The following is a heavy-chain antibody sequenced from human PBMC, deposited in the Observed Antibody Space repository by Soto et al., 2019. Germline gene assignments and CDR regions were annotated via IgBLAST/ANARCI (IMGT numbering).Heavy chain of an antibody. J-gene: IGHJ5*02. V-gene: IGHV4-39*01. CDR3: ARRSRRSAAAPHAGWFDP. Sequence: SETLSLTCTVSGGSISSSSYYWGWIRQPPGKGLEWIGSIYYSGSTYYNPSLKSRVTISVDTSKNQFSLKLSSVTAADTAVYYCARRSRRSAAAPHAGWFDPWGQGTLVTVSS. D-gene: IGHD6-13*01. CDR2: IYYSGST. CDR1: GGSISSSSYY.